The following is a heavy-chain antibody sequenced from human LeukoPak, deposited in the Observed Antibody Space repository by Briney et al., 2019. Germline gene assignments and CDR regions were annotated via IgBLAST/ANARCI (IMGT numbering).Heavy chain of an antibody. Sequence: ASVKVSCKASGYTFTGYYIHWVRQAPGQGLEGMGWINPNSGGTKYAQKFQGRVTMTRDTSISTAYMELSSLTSDDTALYYCARDGAVAGTAYPEYWGQGTLVTVSS. CDR1: GYTFTGYY. V-gene: IGHV1-2*02. CDR2: INPNSGGT. CDR3: ARDGAVAGTAYPEY. J-gene: IGHJ4*02. D-gene: IGHD6-19*01.